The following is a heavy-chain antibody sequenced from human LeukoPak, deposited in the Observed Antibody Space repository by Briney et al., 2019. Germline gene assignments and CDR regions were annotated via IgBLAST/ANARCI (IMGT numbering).Heavy chain of an antibody. J-gene: IGHJ4*02. D-gene: IGHD6-13*01. CDR1: GGSISGYY. CDR3: ARYSSSWLFDY. CDR2: IYYSGST. Sequence: SETLSLTCTVSGGSISGYYWSWIRQTPGKGLEWIAYIYYSGSTNYNPSLKSRVTISVDTSKNQFSLKLSSVTAADTAVYYCARYSSSWLFDYWGQGTLVTVSS. V-gene: IGHV4-59*01.